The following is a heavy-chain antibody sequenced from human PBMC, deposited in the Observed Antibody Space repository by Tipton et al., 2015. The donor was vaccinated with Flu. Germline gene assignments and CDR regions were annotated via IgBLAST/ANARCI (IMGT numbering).Heavy chain of an antibody. J-gene: IGHJ4*02. CDR3: ASGNFYDSSGYFAF. V-gene: IGHV4-4*07. Sequence: TLSLTCNVSGGSINRYYWSWIRQSVGKGPEWIGRTHTNGNTNYNSSFGSRLTMSVDTPKSQFSMTLTSVTVADTAVYYCASGNFYDSSGYFAFWGQGILVTVSS. CDR1: GGSINRYY. CDR2: THTNGNT. D-gene: IGHD3-22*01.